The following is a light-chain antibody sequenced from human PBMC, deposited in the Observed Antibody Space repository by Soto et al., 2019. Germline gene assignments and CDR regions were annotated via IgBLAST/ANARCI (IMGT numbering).Light chain of an antibody. V-gene: IGLV2-14*01. CDR3: SSYTSSSSLV. CDR1: SRDVGGYNY. CDR2: EIS. J-gene: IGLJ1*01. Sequence: QPVLTQPASVSGSPGQSITISCTGTSRDVGGYNYVSWYQQHPGKAPKLMIYEISNRPSGVSNRFSGSKSGNTASLTISGLQAEDEADYYCSSYTSSSSLVFGTRTKVTVL.